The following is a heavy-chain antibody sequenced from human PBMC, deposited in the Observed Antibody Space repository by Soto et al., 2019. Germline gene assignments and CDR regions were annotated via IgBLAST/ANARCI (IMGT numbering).Heavy chain of an antibody. Sequence: PSETLSPTCTVSGGSISSISHSWSWIRQSPGKGLEWIGEIHHSGSTKYNPSLKSRVSLSVDTSTKQFSLKMTSMTAADRGVYYCARGVDSWSGYLFWGQGTPVTVSS. CDR2: IHHSGST. D-gene: IGHD3-3*01. V-gene: IGHV4-39*07. CDR3: ARGVDSWSGYLF. CDR1: GGSISSISHS. J-gene: IGHJ4*02.